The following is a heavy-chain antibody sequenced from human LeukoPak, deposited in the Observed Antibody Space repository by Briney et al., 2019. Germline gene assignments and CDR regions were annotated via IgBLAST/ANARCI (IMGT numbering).Heavy chain of an antibody. V-gene: IGHV3-53*01. D-gene: IGHD6-19*01. CDR2: IYSGGST. CDR1: GFTISSNY. Sequence: GGSLRLSCAASGFTISSNYMSWVRQAPGKGLEWVSVIYSGGSTYYADSVKGRFTISRDNSKNTLYLQMNSLRAEDTAVYYCAKVYDIAVAYLDYWGQGTLVTVSS. CDR3: AKVYDIAVAYLDY. J-gene: IGHJ4*02.